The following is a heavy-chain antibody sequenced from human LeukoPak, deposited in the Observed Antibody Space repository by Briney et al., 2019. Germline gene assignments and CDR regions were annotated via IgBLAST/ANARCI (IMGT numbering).Heavy chain of an antibody. CDR2: TSFDEHNN. Sequence: PGGSLTLSCAASGFNFSSYGVQWVRQAPGKGLEGVAVTSFDEHNNYYGGSGKGRFTISRDNSKNKLYLQMNRLRAEDTAVYYCAKRKTPYYWHSSGYYSDFTDFYFDFWGQGTLVTVSS. CDR3: AKRKTPYYWHSSGYYSDFTDFYFDF. CDR1: GFNFSSYG. J-gene: IGHJ4*02. V-gene: IGHV3-30*18. D-gene: IGHD3-22*01.